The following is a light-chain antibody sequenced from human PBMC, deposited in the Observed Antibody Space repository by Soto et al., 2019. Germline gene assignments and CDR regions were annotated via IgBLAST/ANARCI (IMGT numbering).Light chain of an antibody. CDR1: SSDVGGYNY. V-gene: IGLV2-8*01. Sequence: QSVLTQPPSASGSPGQSVTISCTGTSSDVGGYNYVSWYQQHPGKAPKLMIYEVTKRPSGVPDRFSGSKSGNTASLTVSGLQDDDEADDYCCSYAGSNNFVVFGGGTKLTVL. CDR3: CSYAGSNNFVV. J-gene: IGLJ2*01. CDR2: EVT.